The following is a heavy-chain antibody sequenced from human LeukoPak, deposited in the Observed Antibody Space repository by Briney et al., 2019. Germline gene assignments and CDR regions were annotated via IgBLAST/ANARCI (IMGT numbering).Heavy chain of an antibody. J-gene: IGHJ6*03. CDR1: GFTFSSYW. CDR3: ARDPYSGSYSDYYYYYMDV. V-gene: IGHV3-74*01. CDR2: INSDGSST. Sequence: PGGSLRLSCAASGFTFSSYWMHWVRQAPGKGLVWVSRINSDGSSTSYADSVKGRFTISRDNAKNSLYLQLNSLRAEDTAVYYCARDPYSGSYSDYYYYYMDVWGKGTTVTVSS. D-gene: IGHD1-26*01.